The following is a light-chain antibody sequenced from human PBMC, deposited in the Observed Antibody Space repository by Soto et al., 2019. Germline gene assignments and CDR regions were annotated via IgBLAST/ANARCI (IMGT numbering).Light chain of an antibody. J-gene: IGLJ3*02. CDR3: AAWEDSMSAWV. V-gene: IGLV1-47*02. CDR1: NSNIGSNY. CDR2: TNN. Sequence: QSVLTQPPSASGTPGQRVTISCSGRNSNIGSNYVYWYQQVPGTAPKLLIYTNNQRPSGVPYRFSGSKSATSASLAIAGLQSEDEADYYCAAWEDSMSAWVFGGGTKLTVL.